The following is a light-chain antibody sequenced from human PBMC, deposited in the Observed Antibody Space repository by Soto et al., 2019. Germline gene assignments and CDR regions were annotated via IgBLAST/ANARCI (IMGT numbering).Light chain of an antibody. J-gene: IGKJ1*01. CDR3: QQYNRYFKS. Sequence: NQMTQSPSTLSAYIGDRVTITCRASENINMWLAWYQQKPGQAPRLLIQRASRVERGVPSRFSGSGSDTEFTLTISSLQPDDFAAYYCQQYNRYFKSFGQGTKVDIK. CDR2: RAS. V-gene: IGKV1-5*03. CDR1: ENINMW.